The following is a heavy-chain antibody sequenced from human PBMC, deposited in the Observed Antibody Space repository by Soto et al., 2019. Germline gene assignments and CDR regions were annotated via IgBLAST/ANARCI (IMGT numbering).Heavy chain of an antibody. D-gene: IGHD6-19*01. CDR2: LYSSGNT. CDR1: GASISAYA. V-gene: IGHV4-4*07. Sequence: LSLTCTVSGASISAYAWRWIRQPAGKGLEWIGRLYSSGNTNYNPSFKSRLTMSADTSKNQFSLKLSFVTAADTAVYYCARGPYSSGWYVVDYWGQGTLVTVSS. CDR3: ARGPYSSGWYVVDY. J-gene: IGHJ4*02.